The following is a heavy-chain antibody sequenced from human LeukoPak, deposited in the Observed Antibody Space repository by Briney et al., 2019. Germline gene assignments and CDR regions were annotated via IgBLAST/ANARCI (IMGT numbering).Heavy chain of an antibody. CDR1: GGSISSYY. Sequence: PSETLSLTCTVSGGSISSYYWSWIRQPPGKGLEWIGYIYYSGSTYYNPSLKSRVTISVDTSKNQFSLKLSSVTAADTAVYYCARVRYYYDSSGGFDYWGQGTLVTVSS. D-gene: IGHD3-22*01. V-gene: IGHV4-59*12. CDR3: ARVRYYYDSSGGFDY. CDR2: IYYSGST. J-gene: IGHJ4*02.